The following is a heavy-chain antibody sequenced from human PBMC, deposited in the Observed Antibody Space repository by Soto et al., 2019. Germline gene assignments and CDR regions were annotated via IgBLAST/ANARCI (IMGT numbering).Heavy chain of an antibody. CDR2: IYYSGNT. V-gene: IGHV4-31*03. CDR1: GGSISSGVYY. Sequence: QVQLQESGPGLVKPSQTLSLTCTVSGGSISSGVYYWSWIRQHPGKGLEWIGYIYYSGNTYYNPSLKSRLTISVDTSKNQFSLKLSSVTAAYTAVYYCASGRDGYNDYWGQGTLVTVSS. J-gene: IGHJ4*02. D-gene: IGHD5-12*01. CDR3: ASGRDGYNDY.